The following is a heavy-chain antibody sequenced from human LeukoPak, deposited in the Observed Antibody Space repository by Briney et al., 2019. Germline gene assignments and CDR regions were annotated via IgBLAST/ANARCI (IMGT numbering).Heavy chain of an antibody. J-gene: IGHJ6*03. CDR1: GGSISSYY. D-gene: IGHD1-7*01. Sequence: SETLSLTCTVSGGSISSYYWSWIRQPAGNGLEWIGRIYTTGSTNYNPSLKSRVTMSVDTSKNQFSLKLSSVTAADTAVYYCARVTGTTLYYYMDVWGKGTTVTVSS. CDR2: IYTTGST. CDR3: ARVTGTTLYYYMDV. V-gene: IGHV4-4*07.